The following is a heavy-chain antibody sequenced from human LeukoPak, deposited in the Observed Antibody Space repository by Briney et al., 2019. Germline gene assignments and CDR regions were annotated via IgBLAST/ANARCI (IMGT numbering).Heavy chain of an antibody. Sequence: GGSLRLSCEASGFTFSDFDIHWVRQTSGKGLEWLGRIKTKAESDATAYAASMKGRFTVSRDDSKNMALLQMNSLKIEDTAVYYCARRDCTSFRCYSFDYWGQGVLVTVSS. V-gene: IGHV3-73*01. D-gene: IGHD2-21*02. CDR3: ARRDCTSFRCYSFDY. CDR1: GFTFSDFD. J-gene: IGHJ4*02. CDR2: IKTKAESDAT.